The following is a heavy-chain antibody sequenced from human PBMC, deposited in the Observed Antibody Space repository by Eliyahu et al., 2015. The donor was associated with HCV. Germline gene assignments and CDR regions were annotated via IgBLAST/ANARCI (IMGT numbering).Heavy chain of an antibody. J-gene: IGHJ4*02. CDR2: INGDGRAT. Sequence: EVQLVESGGGLVQPGGSLRLSCAASGFPFRIYWXHWVRQVPGKGLLWVARINGDGRATTYADSVKGRFTISRDNAKNTLYLEMNSLRAEDTAVYYCARDHTTTVDYWGQGTLVTVSS. CDR3: ARDHTTTVDY. CDR1: GFPFRIYW. D-gene: IGHD4-11*01. V-gene: IGHV3-74*03.